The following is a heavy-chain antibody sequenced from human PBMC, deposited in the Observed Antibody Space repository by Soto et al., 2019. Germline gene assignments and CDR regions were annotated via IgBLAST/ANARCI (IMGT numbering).Heavy chain of an antibody. J-gene: IGHJ3*02. Sequence: GGSLRLSCVASGFFFRDFGMHWVRQAPGKGLEWVSAISGSGGSTYYADSVKGRFTISRDNSKNTLYLQMNSLRAEDTAVYYCAKVHPTVTTGFAFDIWGQGTMVTVSS. CDR2: ISGSGGST. V-gene: IGHV3-23*01. CDR1: GFFFRDFG. D-gene: IGHD4-17*01. CDR3: AKVHPTVTTGFAFDI.